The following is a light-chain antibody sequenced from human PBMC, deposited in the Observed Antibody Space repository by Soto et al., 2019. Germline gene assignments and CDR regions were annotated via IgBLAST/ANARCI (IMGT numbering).Light chain of an antibody. CDR2: LGS. Sequence: DVVMTQSPLSLPVPPGEPASISCRSSQPLLHSNGFNYLDWYLQRPGQSPQLLIFLGSTRASGVPDGFSGSGAVTYFTLKISRVEAEDVGVYYCMKALQSPRTFGQGTKLEIK. CDR1: QPLLHSNGFNY. J-gene: IGKJ2*02. CDR3: MKALQSPRT. V-gene: IGKV2-28*01.